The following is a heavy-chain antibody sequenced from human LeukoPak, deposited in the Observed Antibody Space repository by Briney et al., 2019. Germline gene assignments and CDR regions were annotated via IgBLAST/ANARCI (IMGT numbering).Heavy chain of an antibody. CDR2: ISYDGSNK. Sequence: PGRSLRLSCAASGFTFSSYAMHWVRQAPGKGLEWVAVISYDGSNKYYADSVKGRFTISRDNSKNTPYLQMSSLRAEDTAVYYCARDKPETMYATKYYFDYWGQGTLVTVSS. CDR3: ARDKPETMYATKYYFDY. CDR1: GFTFSSYA. J-gene: IGHJ4*02. D-gene: IGHD3-10*02. V-gene: IGHV3-30-3*01.